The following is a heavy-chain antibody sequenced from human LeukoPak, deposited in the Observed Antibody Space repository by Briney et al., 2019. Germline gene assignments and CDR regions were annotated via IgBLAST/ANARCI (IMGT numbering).Heavy chain of an antibody. CDR1: EFTFSRYS. CDR2: ISSSSRTI. CDR3: ARDEGGIGSSNWHARKAEIPYWFDP. V-gene: IGHV3-48*04. D-gene: IGHD6-13*01. Sequence: SGGSLRLSCVASEFTFSRYSMNWVRQAPGKGLEWVSYISSSSRTIYYADSVKGRFTISRDNAKNSLYLQMNSLRAEDTAMYYCARDEGGIGSSNWHARKAEIPYWFDPWGQGTLVTVSS. J-gene: IGHJ5*02.